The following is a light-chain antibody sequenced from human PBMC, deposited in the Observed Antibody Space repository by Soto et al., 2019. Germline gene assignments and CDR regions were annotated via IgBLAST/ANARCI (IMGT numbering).Light chain of an antibody. CDR3: QQSNRYPWT. Sequence: DIQMTQSPSTLSASVGDTVTITCRASQTMSNWLAWYQQKAGKAPKLLIFKASSLESGVPSRFSGSGSGTEFTLTISSLQRDDVATYYCQQSNRYPWTFGQGTKV. V-gene: IGKV1-5*03. CDR2: KAS. J-gene: IGKJ1*01. CDR1: QTMSNW.